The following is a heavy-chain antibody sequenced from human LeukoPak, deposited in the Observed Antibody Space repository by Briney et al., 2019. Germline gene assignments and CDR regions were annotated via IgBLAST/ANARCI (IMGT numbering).Heavy chain of an antibody. J-gene: IGHJ4*02. V-gene: IGHV3-23*01. D-gene: IGHD3-3*01. CDR2: ISGSGGST. CDR3: AKSPGVTYYFDY. CDR1: GFTFSSYG. Sequence: GGSLRLSCTASGFTFSSYGMSWVRQAPGKGLEWVSAISGSGGSTYYADSVKGRFTISRDNSKNTLYLQMNSLRAEDTAVYYCAKSPGVTYYFDYWGQGTLVTVSS.